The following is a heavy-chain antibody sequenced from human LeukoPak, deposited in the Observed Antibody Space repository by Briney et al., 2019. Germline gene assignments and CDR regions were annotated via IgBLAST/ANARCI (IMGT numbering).Heavy chain of an antibody. J-gene: IGHJ4*02. D-gene: IGHD6-13*01. Sequence: GGSLRLSCAASGFSFRSHGMNWVRQAPGKGLEWVSVIYSGGSTYYADSVKGRFTISRDNSKNTLYLQMNSLRAEDTAVYYCAASSWTPGPFDYWGQGTLVTVSS. CDR3: AASSWTPGPFDY. CDR2: IYSGGST. CDR1: GFSFRSHG. V-gene: IGHV3-66*01.